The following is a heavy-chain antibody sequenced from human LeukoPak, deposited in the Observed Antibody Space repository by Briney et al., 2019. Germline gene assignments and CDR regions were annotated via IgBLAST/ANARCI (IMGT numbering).Heavy chain of an antibody. D-gene: IGHD5-18*01. V-gene: IGHV4-61*01. J-gene: IGHJ3*02. CDR3: ARSYSFDAFDI. CDR2: IYYSGST. Sequence: SETLSLTCTVSGGSVSSGSYYWNWIRQPPGKGLEWIGYIYYSGSTNYNPSLKSRVTISVDTSKNQFSLKLSSVTAADTAVYYCARSYSFDAFDIWGQGTMVTVSS. CDR1: GGSVSSGSYY.